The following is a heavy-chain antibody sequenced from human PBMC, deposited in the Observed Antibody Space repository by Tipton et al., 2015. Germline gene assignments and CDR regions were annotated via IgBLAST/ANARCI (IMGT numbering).Heavy chain of an antibody. CDR1: GVSVSSSSYY. V-gene: IGHV4-61*01. CDR3: ASLYCSSTNCHSWFDP. D-gene: IGHD2-2*01. Sequence: TLSLTCTVSGVSVSSSSYYWSWMRQAPGKGLEWIGYVYKGGSTDYNPSLKSRVTISGDTSKNQYSLKLTSVTAADTAVYYCASLYCSSTNCHSWFDPWGQGTLVTVSS. CDR2: VYKGGST. J-gene: IGHJ5*02.